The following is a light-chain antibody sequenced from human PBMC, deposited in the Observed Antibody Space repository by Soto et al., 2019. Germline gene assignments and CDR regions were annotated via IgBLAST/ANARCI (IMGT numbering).Light chain of an antibody. Sequence: DIQLNQSPSTLPASVGDRVTIPCRASQSISSWLAWYQQKPGKAPKLLIYKASSLESGVPSRFSGSGSGTEFTLTISSLQPDDFATYYCQQYNSYSPEFGQGTKVDIK. V-gene: IGKV1-5*03. CDR1: QSISSW. CDR2: KAS. J-gene: IGKJ1*01. CDR3: QQYNSYSPE.